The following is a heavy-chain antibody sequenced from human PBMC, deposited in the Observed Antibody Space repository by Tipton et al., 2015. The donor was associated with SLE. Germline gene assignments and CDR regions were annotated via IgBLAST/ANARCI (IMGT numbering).Heavy chain of an antibody. J-gene: IGHJ4*02. CDR1: GYSISSDYY. CDR3: ARGRSYYYGSGSYFRLDY. Sequence: TLSLTCTVSGYSISSDYYWGWIRQPPGKGLEWIGYIYYSGSTNYNPSLKSRVTISVDTSKNQFSLKLSSVTAADTAVYYCARGRSYYYGSGSYFRLDYWGQGTLVTVSS. D-gene: IGHD3-10*01. V-gene: IGHV4-61*01. CDR2: IYYSGST.